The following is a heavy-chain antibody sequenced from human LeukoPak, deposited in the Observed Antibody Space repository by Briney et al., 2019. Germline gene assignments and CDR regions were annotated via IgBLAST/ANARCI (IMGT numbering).Heavy chain of an antibody. Sequence: SETLSLTCTVSGGSISSYYWSWIRQPPGKGLEWIGYIYYSGSTNYNPSLKSRVTISVDTSKNQFSLKLSSVTAADTAVYYCARAEITIFGVVHFDYWGQGTLVTVSS. D-gene: IGHD3-3*01. CDR3: ARAEITIFGVVHFDY. CDR2: IYYSGST. J-gene: IGHJ4*02. V-gene: IGHV4-59*01. CDR1: GGSISSYY.